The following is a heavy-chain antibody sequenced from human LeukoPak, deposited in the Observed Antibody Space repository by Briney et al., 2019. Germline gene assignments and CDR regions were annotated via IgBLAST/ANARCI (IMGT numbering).Heavy chain of an antibody. V-gene: IGHV1-2*02. CDR3: AREPASGSYTGAFYYYYMDV. D-gene: IGHD1-26*01. CDR2: INPNSGGT. CDR1: GYTFTGYY. Sequence: ASVKVSCKASGYTFTGYYMHWVRQAPGQGLEWMGWINPNSGGTNYAQKFQGRVTMTRDTSISTAYMELSKLRSDDTAVYYCAREPASGSYTGAFYYYYMDVWGKGTTVTVSS. J-gene: IGHJ6*03.